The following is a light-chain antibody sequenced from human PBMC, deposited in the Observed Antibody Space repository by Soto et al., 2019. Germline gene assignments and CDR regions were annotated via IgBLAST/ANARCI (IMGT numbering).Light chain of an antibody. Sequence: QSALTQPASVSGSPGQSITISCTGTSSDVGGYNYVSWYQQHPGKAPKVMIYDVSTRPSGVSDRFSGSKSVNTASLTISGLQAEDEADYYCTSYTSSSTRVFGGGTKLTVL. CDR2: DVS. CDR1: SSDVGGYNY. V-gene: IGLV2-14*01. J-gene: IGLJ3*02. CDR3: TSYTSSSTRV.